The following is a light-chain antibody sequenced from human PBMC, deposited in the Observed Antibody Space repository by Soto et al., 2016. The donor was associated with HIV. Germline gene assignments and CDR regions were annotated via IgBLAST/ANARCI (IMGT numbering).Light chain of an antibody. CDR3: QKYNSALGT. J-gene: IGKJ1*01. CDR2: AAS. CDR1: QDISNY. Sequence: IRMTQSPSSFSASTGDRVTITCRASQDISNYLAWYQQKPGKVPKLLIYAASTLQSGVPSRFSGSGSGTDFTLTISSLQPEDVATYYCQKYNSALGTFGQGTKVEIK. V-gene: IGKV1-27*01.